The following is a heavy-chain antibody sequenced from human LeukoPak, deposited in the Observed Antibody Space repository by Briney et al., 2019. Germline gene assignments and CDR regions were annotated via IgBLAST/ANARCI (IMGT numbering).Heavy chain of an antibody. D-gene: IGHD2-2*01. Sequence: PGGSLRLSCAASGFTFSSYAMSWVRQAPGKGLEWVSAIIGSGGSTYYADSVKGRFTISRDNSMNTLYLQMNSLRAEDTAVYYCAKRIGEDIVVVPSALYYYYGMDVWGQGTTVTVSS. V-gene: IGHV3-23*01. J-gene: IGHJ6*02. CDR2: IIGSGGST. CDR3: AKRIGEDIVVVPSALYYYYGMDV. CDR1: GFTFSSYA.